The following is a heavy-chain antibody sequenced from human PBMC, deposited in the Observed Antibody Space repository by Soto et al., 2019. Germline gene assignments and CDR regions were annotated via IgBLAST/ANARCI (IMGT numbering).Heavy chain of an antibody. CDR2: ITNSGGIT. J-gene: IGHJ3*02. V-gene: IGHV3-23*01. D-gene: IGHD1-1*01. Sequence: GGSLRLSFADAGFLYSTYALNRGRQARGKGVEWVSTITNSGGITYYADSVKGRFTISRHNSQHPLYLQMTSLRAEDPAIYYCAKDRSGTTADAFDIWGPGTMVPVSS. CDR3: AKDRSGTTADAFDI. CDR1: GFLYSTYA.